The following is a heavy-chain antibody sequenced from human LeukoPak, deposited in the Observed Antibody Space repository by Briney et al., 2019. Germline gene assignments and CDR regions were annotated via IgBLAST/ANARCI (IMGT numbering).Heavy chain of an antibody. D-gene: IGHD5-18*01. J-gene: IGHJ5*02. CDR2: IIPIFGTA. CDR3: VRDTAMVHNWFDP. Sequence: GASVKVSCKASGGTFSSYANSWVRQAPGQGLEWMGGIIPIFGTANYAQKFQGRVTITADESTSTAYMELSSLRSEDTAVYYCVRDTAMVHNWFDPWGQGTLVTVSS. V-gene: IGHV1-69*13. CDR1: GGTFSSYA.